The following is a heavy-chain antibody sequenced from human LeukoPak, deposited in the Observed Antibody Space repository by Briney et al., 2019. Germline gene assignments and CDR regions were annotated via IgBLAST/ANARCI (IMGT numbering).Heavy chain of an antibody. D-gene: IGHD6-13*01. CDR2: ISYDGSNK. J-gene: IGHJ5*02. Sequence: GGSLRLSCAASGFTFSTYAMNWVRQAPGKGLEWVAVISYDGSNKYYADSVKGRFTISRDNSKNTLYLQMNSLRAEDTAVYYCARDQLAAAGPLSWFDPWGQGTLVTVSS. CDR1: GFTFSTYA. V-gene: IGHV3-30-3*01. CDR3: ARDQLAAAGPLSWFDP.